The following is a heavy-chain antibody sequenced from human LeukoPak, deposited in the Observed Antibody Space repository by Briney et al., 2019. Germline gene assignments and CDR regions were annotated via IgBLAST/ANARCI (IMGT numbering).Heavy chain of an antibody. Sequence: GGSLRLSCAASGFTFSDYYMSWIRQAPGKGLEWASYISSSGSTIYYADSVKGRFTISRDNAKNSLYLQMNSLRAEDTAVYYCARDVVVPAAMRYYYYGMDVWGQGTTVTVSS. CDR3: ARDVVVPAAMRYYYYGMDV. CDR2: ISSSGSTI. D-gene: IGHD2-2*01. V-gene: IGHV3-11*01. CDR1: GFTFSDYY. J-gene: IGHJ6*02.